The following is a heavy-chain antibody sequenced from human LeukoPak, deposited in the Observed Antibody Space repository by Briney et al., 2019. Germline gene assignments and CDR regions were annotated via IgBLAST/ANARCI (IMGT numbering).Heavy chain of an antibody. Sequence: SVKVSCKASGGTFSSYAISWVRQAPGQGLEWMGRIIPILGIANYAQKFQGRVTITADKSTSTAYMELSSLRSEDTAVYYCARVHSGYWFDPWGQGTLVSVSS. V-gene: IGHV1-69*04. CDR2: IIPILGIA. CDR3: ARVHSGYWFDP. CDR1: GGTFSSYA. D-gene: IGHD2-15*01. J-gene: IGHJ5*02.